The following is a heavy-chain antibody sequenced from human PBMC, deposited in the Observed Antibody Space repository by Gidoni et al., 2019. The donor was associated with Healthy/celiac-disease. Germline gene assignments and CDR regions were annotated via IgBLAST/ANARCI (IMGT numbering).Heavy chain of an antibody. V-gene: IGHV3-23*01. CDR3: AKAHDGNYYFDY. J-gene: IGHJ4*02. CDR1: GFTFSSYA. CDR2: ISGSGGST. Sequence: EVQLLESGGGLVQPGGSLLLSCAASGFTFSSYAMSWVRLAPGKGLGWVSAISGSGGSTYYADSVKGRFTISRDNSKNTLYLQMNSLRAEDTAVYYCAKAHDGNYYFDYWGQGTLVTVSS. D-gene: IGHD4-17*01.